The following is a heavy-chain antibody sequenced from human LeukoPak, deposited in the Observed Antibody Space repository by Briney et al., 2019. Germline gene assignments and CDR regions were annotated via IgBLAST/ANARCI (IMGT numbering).Heavy chain of an antibody. CDR1: GYTFTSYD. V-gene: IGHV1-8*01. Sequence: ASVKVSCKASGYTFTSYDINWVRQATGQGVEGMGWMNHNSGNTGYAQKFQGRVTMTRNTSISTAYMELSSLRSEDTAVYYCASASRGGSGSYYYYMDVWGKGTTVTISS. CDR2: MNHNSGNT. D-gene: IGHD3-10*01. J-gene: IGHJ6*03. CDR3: ASASRGGSGSYYYYMDV.